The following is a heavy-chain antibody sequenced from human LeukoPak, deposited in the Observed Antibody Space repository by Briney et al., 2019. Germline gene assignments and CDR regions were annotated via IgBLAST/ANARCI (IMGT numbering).Heavy chain of an antibody. Sequence: GGSLRFSCAASGFTFSSYAMSWVRQAPGKGLEWVSAISGSGGSTYYADSVKGRFTISRDNSKNTLYLQMNSLRAGDTAVYYCASGSKRYYFDYWGQGTLVTVSS. V-gene: IGHV3-23*01. CDR2: ISGSGGST. CDR3: ASGSKRYYFDY. J-gene: IGHJ4*02. D-gene: IGHD3-10*01. CDR1: GFTFSSYA.